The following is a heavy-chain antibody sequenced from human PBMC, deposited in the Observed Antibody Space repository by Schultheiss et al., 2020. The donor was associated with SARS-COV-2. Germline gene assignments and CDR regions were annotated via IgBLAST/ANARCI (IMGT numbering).Heavy chain of an antibody. J-gene: IGHJ4*02. CDR1: GFTFSSYA. CDR2: IKQDGSDK. D-gene: IGHD3-3*01. CDR3: AKEGYDFWSGYHHYFDY. Sequence: GGSLRLSCAASGFTFSSYAMSWVRQAPGKGLEWVAIIKQDGSDKYYVDSVKGRFTISRDNAKNSLYLQMNSLRAEDTAVYYCAKEGYDFWSGYHHYFDYWGQGTLVTVSS. V-gene: IGHV3-7*03.